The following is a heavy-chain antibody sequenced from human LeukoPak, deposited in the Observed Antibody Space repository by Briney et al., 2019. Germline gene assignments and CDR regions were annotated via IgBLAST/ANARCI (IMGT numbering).Heavy chain of an antibody. CDR2: LFYSGAT. CDR1: GGSISSTSSY. J-gene: IGHJ4*02. Sequence: SETLSLTCTVSGGSISSTSSYWGWIRQPPGKGLEWIGSLFYSGATYYNPSLKSRVTISVDTSKNQFSPKLTSVTAADTAVYYCATAASGSFYYFDYWGQGTLVTISS. D-gene: IGHD1-26*01. V-gene: IGHV4-39*01. CDR3: ATAASGSFYYFDY.